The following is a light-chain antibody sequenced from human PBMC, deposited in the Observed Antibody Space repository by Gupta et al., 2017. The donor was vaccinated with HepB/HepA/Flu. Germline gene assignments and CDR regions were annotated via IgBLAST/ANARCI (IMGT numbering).Light chain of an antibody. Sequence: DIQMTQSPSSLSASVGDRVTITCQASQDITNYLNWYKQKPGKAPKLLIYDASNLQTGVPSRFSGSGYGTDFTFTISSRQPEDIASYYCQQDEDLRSITFGQGTRLEIK. V-gene: IGKV1-33*01. CDR2: DAS. CDR3: QQDEDLRSIT. CDR1: QDITNY. J-gene: IGKJ5*01.